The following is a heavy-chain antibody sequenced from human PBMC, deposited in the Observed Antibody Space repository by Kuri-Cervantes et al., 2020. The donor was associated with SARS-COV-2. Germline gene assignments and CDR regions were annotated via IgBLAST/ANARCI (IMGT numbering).Heavy chain of an antibody. D-gene: IGHD3-22*01. CDR1: GGSISRYY. Sequence: GSLRLSCRVSGGSISRYYWSWMRQPPGKGLEWMGNIHYSGSTNYNKSLDSRVTISVDTSKNQLSLRLSSVTAADTAVYYCARQDTYYYDSSEPSDYWGQGTLVTVSS. J-gene: IGHJ4*02. CDR2: IHYSGST. V-gene: IGHV4-59*08. CDR3: ARQDTYYYDSSEPSDY.